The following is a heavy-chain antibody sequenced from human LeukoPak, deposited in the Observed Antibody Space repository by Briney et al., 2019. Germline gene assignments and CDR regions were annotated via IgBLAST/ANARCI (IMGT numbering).Heavy chain of an antibody. CDR3: VFEGRADAFDI. CDR1: GFTFSSYG. Sequence: PGGSLRLSCAASGFTFSSYGMHWVRQAPGKGLEGVAVISYDGSNKYYADSVKGRFTISRDNSKNTLYLQMNSLRAEDTAVYYCVFEGRADAFDIWGQGTMVTVSS. CDR2: ISYDGSNK. D-gene: IGHD3-10*01. V-gene: IGHV3-30*03. J-gene: IGHJ3*02.